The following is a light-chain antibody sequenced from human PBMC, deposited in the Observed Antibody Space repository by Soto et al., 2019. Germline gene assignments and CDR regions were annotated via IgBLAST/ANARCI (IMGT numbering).Light chain of an antibody. J-gene: IGKJ2*01. CDR1: QCISSN. CDR2: VAS. CDR3: QQSYSTSYT. Sequence: DIQMTQSPSSLSASVGDRVTITCRASQCISSNLHWYQQKPGEAPTLLIYVASSLKSGVPSRFSGSESGTDYTLTISRLQPDDFATYYCQQSYSTSYTFGQGTKLEIK. V-gene: IGKV1-39*01.